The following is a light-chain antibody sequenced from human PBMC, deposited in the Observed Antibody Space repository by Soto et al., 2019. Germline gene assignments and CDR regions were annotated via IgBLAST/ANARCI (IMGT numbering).Light chain of an antibody. CDR1: HSFPSW. J-gene: IGKJ1*01. CDR3: QHYIGYSGM. CDR2: KAS. V-gene: IGKV1-5*03. Sequence: DIQMTQSPSTLSAAVGDRVPITCRASHSFPSWLACYQHKTGKAHKLLIHKASILAGGVPSRFSGSDSGAEFTLTISSLQPDDFATYYCQHYIGYSGMFGQGTKVDIK.